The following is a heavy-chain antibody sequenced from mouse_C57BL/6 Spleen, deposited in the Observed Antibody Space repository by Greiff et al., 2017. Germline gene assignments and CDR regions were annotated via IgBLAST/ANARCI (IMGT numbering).Heavy chain of an antibody. CDR1: GFTFSDYY. J-gene: IGHJ3*01. CDR2: ISTGGGST. Sequence: EVMLVESGGGLVQPGGSLKLSCAASGFTFSDYYMYWVRQTPEKRLEWVAYISTGGGSTYYPDTVKGRFTISRDNAKNTLYLQMSRLKSEDTAMYYCARPLDSSGYFAYWGQGTLVTVAA. V-gene: IGHV5-12*01. CDR3: ARPLDSSGYFAY. D-gene: IGHD3-2*02.